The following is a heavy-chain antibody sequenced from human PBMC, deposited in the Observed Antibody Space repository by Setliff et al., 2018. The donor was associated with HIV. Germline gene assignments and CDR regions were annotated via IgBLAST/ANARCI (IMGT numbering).Heavy chain of an antibody. V-gene: IGHV4-59*05. J-gene: IGHJ6*02. CDR3: ARGLSVYSYANVYYYHGMDV. CDR1: GGSISGHY. Sequence: SETLSLTCSFSGGSISGHYWSWIRQTPGKGLEWIGSFHYSGSTSYNPSLKSRVAISVDTSKSQFSLKMTSVTAADTAVYYCARGLSVYSYANVYYYHGMDVWGQGTTVTVSS. D-gene: IGHD5-18*01. CDR2: FHYSGST.